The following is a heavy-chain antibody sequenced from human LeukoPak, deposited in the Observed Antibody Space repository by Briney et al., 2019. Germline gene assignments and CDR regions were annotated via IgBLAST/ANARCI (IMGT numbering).Heavy chain of an antibody. Sequence: ASVKVACKDSGYTFTGYYMHWVRQAPGQGLEWMGWINPNSGCTNYAQKFQGRVTMTRDTSISPAYMELSRLRSDDTAVYYGARVRSRPRYCSGGSCFGFDYWGQGTLVTVSS. CDR2: INPNSGCT. D-gene: IGHD2-15*01. CDR1: GYTFTGYY. V-gene: IGHV1-2*02. CDR3: ARVRSRPRYCSGGSCFGFDY. J-gene: IGHJ4*02.